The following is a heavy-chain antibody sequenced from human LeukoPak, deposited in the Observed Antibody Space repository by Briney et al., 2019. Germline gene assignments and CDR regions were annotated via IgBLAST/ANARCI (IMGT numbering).Heavy chain of an antibody. D-gene: IGHD3-10*01. CDR3: AREEGIYGSGSYCLDY. CDR1: GYTFTGYY. V-gene: IGHV1-2*04. J-gene: IGHJ4*02. CDR2: INPNSGGT. Sequence: ASVKVSCKASGYTFTGYYMHRVRQAPGQGLEWMGWINPNSGGTNYAQKFQGWVTMTRDTSISTAYMELSRLRSDDTAVYYCAREEGIYGSGSYCLDYWGQGTLVTVSS.